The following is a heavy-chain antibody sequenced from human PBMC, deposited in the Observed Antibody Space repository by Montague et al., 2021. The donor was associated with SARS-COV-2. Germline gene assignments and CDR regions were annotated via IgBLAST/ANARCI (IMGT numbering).Heavy chain of an antibody. Sequence: SETLSLTCAVHGGSFSGYYWSWIRQPPGKGLEWIGEINHSGSTNYNPSLKSRVSISVDTSKNQFSLKLSSVTAADTAVYYCARGALTSTRIVVGFTGAGWYFDVWGHGTLVTVSS. CDR2: INHSGST. D-gene: IGHD3-22*01. CDR1: GGSFSGYY. V-gene: IGHV4-34*01. CDR3: ARGALTSTRIVVGFTGAGWYFDV. J-gene: IGHJ2*01.